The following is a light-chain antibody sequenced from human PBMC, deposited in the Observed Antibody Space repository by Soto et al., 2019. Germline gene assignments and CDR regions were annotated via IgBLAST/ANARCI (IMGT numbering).Light chain of an antibody. J-gene: IGKJ2*01. CDR3: QQFGSSPVT. CDR2: GAS. CDR1: QSVDSSN. V-gene: IGKV3-20*01. Sequence: EIVLTQSPGTLSLSPGETATLSCRASQSVDSSNLAWYQQKPGQAPSLLIFGASTRATGIPDRFTGSGSGADFTLTISGLESEGFAVYYCQQFGSSPVTFGQGTKLEIK.